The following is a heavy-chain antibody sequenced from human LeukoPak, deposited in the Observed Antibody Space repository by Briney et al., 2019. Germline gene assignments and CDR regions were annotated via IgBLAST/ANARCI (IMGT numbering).Heavy chain of an antibody. CDR1: GGSISSYY. V-gene: IGHV4-4*07. CDR2: IYTSGST. CDR3: ARDRTGAAADTYTYYYYYYMDV. D-gene: IGHD6-13*01. J-gene: IGHJ6*03. Sequence: TSETLSLTCTVSGGSISSYYWSWIRQPAGKGLEWIGRIYTSGSTNYNPSFKSRVTMSVDTSKNQFSLKLNSVTAADTAVYYCARDRTGAAADTYTYYYYYYMDVWGKGTTVTISS.